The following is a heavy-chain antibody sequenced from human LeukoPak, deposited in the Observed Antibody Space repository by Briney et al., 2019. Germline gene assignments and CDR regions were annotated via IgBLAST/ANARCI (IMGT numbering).Heavy chain of an antibody. CDR3: TTVGSGSYYLYYYYMDV. V-gene: IGHV3-15*01. CDR2: IKSKTDGGTT. J-gene: IGHJ6*03. Sequence: GGPLRLSCAASGFTFSNAWMSWVRQAPGRGLEWVGRIKSKTDGGTTDYAAPVKGRFTISKDDSKSTLYLQMNSLKTEDTAVYYCTTVGSGSYYLYYYYMDVWGKGTTVTVSS. CDR1: GFTFSNAW. D-gene: IGHD3-10*01.